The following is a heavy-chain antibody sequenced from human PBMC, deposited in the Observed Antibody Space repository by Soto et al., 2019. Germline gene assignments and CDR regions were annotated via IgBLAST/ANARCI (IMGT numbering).Heavy chain of an antibody. D-gene: IGHD6-6*01. J-gene: IGHJ4*02. Sequence: EVQLVESGGGLVQPGGSLRLSCAASGFTFSSYWMSWVRQAPGKGLEWVANLKEDGSEKYYVDSVKGRFTISRDNAKNSLYLQMNSLRAEDTAVYYCARDRGMYSTSSLDYWGQGTLVTVSS. V-gene: IGHV3-7*01. CDR2: LKEDGSEK. CDR3: ARDRGMYSTSSLDY. CDR1: GFTFSSYW.